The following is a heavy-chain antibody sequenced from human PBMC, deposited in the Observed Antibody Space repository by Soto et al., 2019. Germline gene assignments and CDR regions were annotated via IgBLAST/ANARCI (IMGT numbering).Heavy chain of an antibody. CDR1: GYTFTVYY. CDR3: ARDLAKGGGSAGFDY. Sequence: ASVKVSCKASGYTFTVYYMHWVRQAPGQGLEWMGWINPKSGGTMYPQKFQGRVTMTWDTSISTAYMALTRLRSDDTAVYYCARDLAKGGGSAGFDYWGQGTQVTVSS. D-gene: IGHD1-26*01. CDR2: INPKSGGT. V-gene: IGHV1-2*02. J-gene: IGHJ4*02.